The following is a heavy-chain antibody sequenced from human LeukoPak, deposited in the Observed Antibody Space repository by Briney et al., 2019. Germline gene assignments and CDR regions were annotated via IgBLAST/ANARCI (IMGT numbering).Heavy chain of an antibody. Sequence: PGGSLRLSCAASGFTFSSSAMSRVRQVPGKGLEWVSGISASGGSTYYADSVRGRFTISRDNSKNTLYVQMNSLRDEDTAVYYCAKDHDYGVRDGAFDIWGQGTMVTVSS. CDR3: AKDHDYGVRDGAFDI. D-gene: IGHD4-17*01. V-gene: IGHV3-23*01. CDR2: ISASGGST. J-gene: IGHJ3*02. CDR1: GFTFSSSA.